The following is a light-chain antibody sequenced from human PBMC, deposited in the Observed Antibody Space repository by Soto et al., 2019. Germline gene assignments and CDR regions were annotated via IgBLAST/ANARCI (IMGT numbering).Light chain of an antibody. J-gene: IGKJ1*01. Sequence: ETVMTQSPATLSVSPGERVTLSCRASEGVGSSLAWYQQKPGQAPRVLIYGASTTAPGIPARFSGSGSGTEFTLTISSLQSEDFAVYYCQQYNDWPPGTFGQGTKVDIK. V-gene: IGKV3-15*01. CDR3: QQYNDWPPGT. CDR1: EGVGSS. CDR2: GAS.